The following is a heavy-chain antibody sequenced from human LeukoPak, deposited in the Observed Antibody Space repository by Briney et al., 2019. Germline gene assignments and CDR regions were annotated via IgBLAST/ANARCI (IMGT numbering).Heavy chain of an antibody. Sequence: GGSLRLSCTVSGFTFDDYAMHWARHTPGKGLEWVSGITWNRDKIGYGDSVKGRFTISRDNAKNSPYLQMNSLRVEDTAVYYCARGGMSAAANFDYWGQGTLVTVSS. J-gene: IGHJ4*02. CDR2: ITWNRDKI. D-gene: IGHD6-13*01. V-gene: IGHV3-9*01. CDR1: GFTFDDYA. CDR3: ARGGMSAAANFDY.